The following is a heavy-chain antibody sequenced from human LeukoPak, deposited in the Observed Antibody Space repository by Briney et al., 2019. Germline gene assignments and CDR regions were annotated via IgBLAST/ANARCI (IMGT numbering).Heavy chain of an antibody. CDR2: ISGSGGST. J-gene: IGHJ4*02. V-gene: IGHV3-23*01. CDR1: GFTFRTYA. CDR3: AKIAAAGTGFDY. D-gene: IGHD6-13*01. Sequence: QPGGSLRLSCAASGFTFRTYAISGARQAPGRGLEGVSAISGSGGSTYYADSVKGRFTISRDNSKNTLYLQMNSLRAEDTAVYYCAKIAAAGTGFDYWGQGTLVTVSS.